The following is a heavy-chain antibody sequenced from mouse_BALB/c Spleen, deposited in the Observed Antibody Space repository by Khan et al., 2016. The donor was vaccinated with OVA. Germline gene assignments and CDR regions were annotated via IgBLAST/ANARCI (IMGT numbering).Heavy chain of an antibody. CDR3: ARYGYEAWFPY. V-gene: IGHV14-1*02. CDR1: GFNVKDYY. Sequence: VQLQQSGAEVVRPGALVKLSCKASGFNVKDYYMHWVKQRPEQGLEWIGWTDPENGNTIYDPKFQGKASITADTSSTTAYLQLSSLTSEDTAVYYWARYGYEAWFPYWGQGTLVIVSA. D-gene: IGHD2-10*02. J-gene: IGHJ3*01. CDR2: TDPENGNT.